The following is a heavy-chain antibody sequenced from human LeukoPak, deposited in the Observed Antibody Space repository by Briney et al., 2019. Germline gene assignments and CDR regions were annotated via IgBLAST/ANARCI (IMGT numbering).Heavy chain of an antibody. Sequence: PGGSMRLSCAASGFTFSSYAMSWVRQAPGKGLEWVGRIKSKTDGGTTDYAAPVKGRFTISRDDSKNTLYLQMNSLKTEDTAVYYCTTDRGRFLDKGWFGSHWGQGTLVTVSS. J-gene: IGHJ4*02. V-gene: IGHV3-15*01. CDR3: TTDRGRFLDKGWFGSH. CDR1: GFTFSSYA. D-gene: IGHD3-3*01. CDR2: IKSKTDGGTT.